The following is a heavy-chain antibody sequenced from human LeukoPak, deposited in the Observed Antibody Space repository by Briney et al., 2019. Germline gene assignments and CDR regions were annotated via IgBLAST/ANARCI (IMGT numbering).Heavy chain of an antibody. V-gene: IGHV3-43*01. CDR1: GFTFDDYT. D-gene: IGHD4-11*01. CDR2: ISWDGGST. J-gene: IGHJ4*02. Sequence: PGGSLRLSCAASGFTFDDYTMHWVRQAPGKGLEWVSLISWDGGSTYYADSVKRRFTISRDNSKNSLYLQMNSLRTEDTALYYCAKGRSNYIDYWGQGTLVTVSS. CDR3: AKGRSNYIDY.